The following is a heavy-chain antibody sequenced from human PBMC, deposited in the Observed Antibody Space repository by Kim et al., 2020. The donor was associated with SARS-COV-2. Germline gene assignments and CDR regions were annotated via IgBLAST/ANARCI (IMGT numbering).Heavy chain of an antibody. Sequence: SVKVSCKASGGTFSSYAISWVRQAPGQGLEWMGRIIPILGIANYAQKFQGRVTITADKSTSTAYMELSSLRSEDTAVYYCARDGGLAGFHYNCGGDCSGAQVAFDIWPRDNGHRLF. CDR2: IIPILGIA. V-gene: IGHV1-69*04. CDR1: GGTFSSYA. J-gene: IGHJ3*02. D-gene: IGHD2-21*01. CDR3: ARDGGLAGFHYNCGGDCSGAQVAFDI.